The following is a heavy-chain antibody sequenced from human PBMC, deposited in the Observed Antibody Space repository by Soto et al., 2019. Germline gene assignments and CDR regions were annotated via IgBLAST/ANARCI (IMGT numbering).Heavy chain of an antibody. CDR2: IDPSDSYT. Sequence: GESLKISCKGSGYSFTSYWISWVRQMPGKGLEWMGRIDPSDSYTNYSPSFQGHVTISADKSISTAYLQWSSLKASDTAMYYSPRVGTRQHKLISRDEYWGQGTLETVSS. CDR1: GYSFTSYW. D-gene: IGHD6-13*01. J-gene: IGHJ4*02. CDR3: PRVGTRQHKLISRDEY. V-gene: IGHV5-10-1*01.